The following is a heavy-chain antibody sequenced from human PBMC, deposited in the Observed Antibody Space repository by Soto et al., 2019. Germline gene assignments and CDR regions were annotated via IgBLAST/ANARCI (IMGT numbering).Heavy chain of an antibody. Sequence: SETLSLTCTVSGASVSGGYYYWSWIRQPPGKGLEWIAYIDYSGSTNYNPSLKSRVTISVDTSKNQFSLKLSSVTAADTAVYYCARLGSYYDSSGYYIDPWGQGTLVTVSS. V-gene: IGHV4-61*01. J-gene: IGHJ5*02. D-gene: IGHD3-22*01. CDR2: IDYSGST. CDR3: ARLGSYYDSSGYYIDP. CDR1: GASVSGGYYY.